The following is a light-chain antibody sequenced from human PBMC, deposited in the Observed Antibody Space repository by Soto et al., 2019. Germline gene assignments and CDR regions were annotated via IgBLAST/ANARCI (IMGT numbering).Light chain of an antibody. CDR2: DVS. J-gene: IGLJ1*01. CDR1: RSDVGGYNY. V-gene: IGLV2-11*01. Sequence: QSALTQPRSVSGSPGQSVTISCTGTRSDVGGYNYVSWYQQHPGKAPKLLTYDVSKRPSGVPDRFSGSKSDNTASLTISGLQAEDEADYYCCLYAGSNTFVFGTGTKVTV. CDR3: CLYAGSNTFV.